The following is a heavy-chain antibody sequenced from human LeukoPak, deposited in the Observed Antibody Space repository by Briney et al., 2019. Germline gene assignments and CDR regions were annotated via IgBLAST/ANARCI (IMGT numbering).Heavy chain of an antibody. D-gene: IGHD6-13*01. CDR2: INPNSGGT. V-gene: IGHV1-2*02. CDR3: ARGTAAGRAPTLRWFDP. J-gene: IGHJ5*02. Sequence: ASVKVSCKASGYTFTGYYIHWVRHAPGQGLEWMGWINPNSGGTNYAQKFQGRVTMTRDTSISTAYMELNRLRSDDTAVYYCARGTAAGRAPTLRWFDPWGQGTLVTVSS. CDR1: GYTFTGYY.